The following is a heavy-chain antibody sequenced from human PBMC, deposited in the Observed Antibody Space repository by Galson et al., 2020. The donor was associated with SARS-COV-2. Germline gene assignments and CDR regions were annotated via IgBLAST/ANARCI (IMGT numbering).Heavy chain of an antibody. CDR3: ATDFAIFGVVILHY. D-gene: IGHD3-3*01. Sequence: ASVKVSCKASGYTFSNYGISWVRQAPGQGLEWMGWISVYNGNTNYAQKLQGRVTMTEDTSTDTAYMELSSLRSEDTAVYYCATDFAIFGVVILHYWGQGTLVTVSS. CDR2: ISVYNGNT. CDR1: GYTFSNYG. J-gene: IGHJ4*02. V-gene: IGHV1-18*04.